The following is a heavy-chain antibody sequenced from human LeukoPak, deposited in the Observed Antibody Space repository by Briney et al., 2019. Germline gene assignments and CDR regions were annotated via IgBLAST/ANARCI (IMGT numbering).Heavy chain of an antibody. Sequence: KSSETLSRTCTVSGGSISSNSYFWGWIRQPPGKGLEWIGTIYYSGSTYHNPSLRSRLTISVDTSKNQFSLKLSSVTAADTAVYYCARGQSCTNGVCYYFDSWGQGTLVTVSS. V-gene: IGHV4-39*07. CDR3: ARGQSCTNGVCYYFDS. CDR1: GGSISSNSYF. J-gene: IGHJ4*02. D-gene: IGHD2-8*01. CDR2: IYYSGST.